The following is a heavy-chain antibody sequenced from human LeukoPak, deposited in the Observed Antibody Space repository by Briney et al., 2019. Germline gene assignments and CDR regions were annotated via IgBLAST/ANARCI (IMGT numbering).Heavy chain of an antibody. V-gene: IGHV3-53*01. CDR2: IYSGGRP. J-gene: IGHJ6*03. CDR1: GFNFNTYW. CDR3: ARVYYGSGSLHYYYYYMDV. Sequence: GGSLRLSCAASGFNFNTYWMSWVRQAPGKGLEWVSLIYSGGRPYYADSVKGRFTISRDNSKNTLYLQMNSLRAEDTAVYYCARVYYGSGSLHYYYYYMDVWGKGTTVTISS. D-gene: IGHD3-10*01.